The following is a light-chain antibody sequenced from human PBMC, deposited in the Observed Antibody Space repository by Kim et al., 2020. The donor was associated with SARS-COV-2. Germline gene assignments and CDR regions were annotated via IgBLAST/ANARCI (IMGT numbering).Light chain of an antibody. CDR1: EDIRND. V-gene: IGKV1-17*01. J-gene: IGKJ1*01. CDR3: LQYNTFPWT. Sequence: DIQMTQSPSSLSASVRDRVTITCRASEDIRNDLGWYQQISGKAPKRLIYAASSLQSGVPSRFSGSGSGTEFTLTISSLQPEDFATYYCLQYNTFPWTFGQGTKLEIK. CDR2: AAS.